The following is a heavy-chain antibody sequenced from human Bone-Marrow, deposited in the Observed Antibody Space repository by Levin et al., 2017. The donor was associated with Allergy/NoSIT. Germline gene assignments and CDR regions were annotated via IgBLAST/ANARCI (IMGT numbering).Heavy chain of an antibody. V-gene: IGHV3-21*01. CDR1: GFTFSSYS. CDR3: ARDSNWNDISGI. Sequence: LSLTCAASGFTFSSYSMNWVRQAPGKGLEWVSSISSSSSYIYYADSVKGRFTISRDNAKNSLYLQMNSLRAEDTAVYYCARDSNWNDISGIWGQGTMVTVSS. J-gene: IGHJ3*02. CDR2: ISSSSSYI. D-gene: IGHD1-1*01.